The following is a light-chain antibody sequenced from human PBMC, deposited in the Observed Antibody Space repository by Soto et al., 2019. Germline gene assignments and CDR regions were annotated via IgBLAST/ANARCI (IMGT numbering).Light chain of an antibody. CDR1: SSDVGGYNY. CDR3: SLCTSSNTLNWV. V-gene: IGLV2-14*01. Sequence: QSVLTQPASVSGSPGQSITFSCTGTSSDVGGYNYVSWYQQHPGKAPKLIIYDVSNRPSGVSNRFSGSKSGNTASLTISGLQAEDEADYYCSLCTSSNTLNWVFGGGTKVTVL. J-gene: IGLJ3*02. CDR2: DVS.